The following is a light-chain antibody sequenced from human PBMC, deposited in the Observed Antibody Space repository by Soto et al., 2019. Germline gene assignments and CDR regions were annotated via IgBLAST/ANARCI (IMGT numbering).Light chain of an antibody. CDR2: SSF. CDR3: QHYSTSPRT. J-gene: IGKJ1*01. V-gene: IGKV3-20*01. CDR1: QSISSGS. Sequence: EVVLTQSPGTLSLSPGEGAALSCRASQSISSGSLAWYQQKPGQAPRLLIFSSFSRATGIPDRFSGGGTGADVTLTISRVEPEDFAVYYCQHYSTSPRTFGQGTKVEIK.